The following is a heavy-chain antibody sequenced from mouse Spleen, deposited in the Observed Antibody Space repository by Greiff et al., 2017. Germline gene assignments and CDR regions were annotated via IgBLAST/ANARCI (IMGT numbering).Heavy chain of an antibody. CDR3: ARPRLEGDFDY. J-gene: IGHJ2*01. Sequence: QVQLKQSGPELVKPGASVKISCKASGYAFSSSRINWVKQRPGKGLEWIGRIYPGDGDTNYNGKFKGKATLTAEKSSSTAYMQLSRLTSEDSAVYFCARPRLEGDFDYWGQGTTLTVSS. CDR2: IYPGDGDT. CDR1: GYAFSSSR. V-gene: IGHV1-82*01. D-gene: IGHD2-13*01.